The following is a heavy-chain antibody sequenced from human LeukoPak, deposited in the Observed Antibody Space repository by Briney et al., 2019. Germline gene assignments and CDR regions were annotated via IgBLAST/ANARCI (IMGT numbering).Heavy chain of an antibody. Sequence: GGSLRLSCAASGFTFSSYAMSWVRQAPGKGLEWVSAISGSGGSTYYADSVKGRFTISRDNSETTLYLQMNSLRADDTAVYYCAKLDRGDFWSGYPGHFDYWGQGTLVTVSS. CDR1: GFTFSSYA. V-gene: IGHV3-23*01. CDR3: AKLDRGDFWSGYPGHFDY. J-gene: IGHJ4*02. CDR2: ISGSGGST. D-gene: IGHD3-3*01.